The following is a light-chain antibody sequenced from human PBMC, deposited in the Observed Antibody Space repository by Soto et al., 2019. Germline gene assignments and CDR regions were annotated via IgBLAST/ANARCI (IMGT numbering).Light chain of an antibody. V-gene: IGKV1-5*03. CDR3: QQSNNYPWT. Sequence: DIQMTQSPSTLSTNVGDRVTITCRASQSIAFYLAWYQQKPGKAPKLLIYEASNLESGVPSRFSGSGFGTDFTLTIDSLQPDDCATYYCQQSNNYPWTFGQGTKVEIK. J-gene: IGKJ1*01. CDR2: EAS. CDR1: QSIAFY.